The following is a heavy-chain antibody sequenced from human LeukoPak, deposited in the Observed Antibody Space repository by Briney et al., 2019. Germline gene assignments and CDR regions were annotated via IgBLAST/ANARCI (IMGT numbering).Heavy chain of an antibody. CDR3: ARGASGWLDAFDI. V-gene: IGHV4-39*07. J-gene: IGHJ3*02. Sequence: SETLSLTCTVSGGSISSSSYYWGWIRQPPGKGLEWIGSIYYSGSTCYNPSLKSRVTISVDTSKNQFSLKLSSVTAADTAVYYCARGASGWLDAFDIWGQGTMVTVSS. CDR1: GGSISSSSYY. CDR2: IYYSGST. D-gene: IGHD6-19*01.